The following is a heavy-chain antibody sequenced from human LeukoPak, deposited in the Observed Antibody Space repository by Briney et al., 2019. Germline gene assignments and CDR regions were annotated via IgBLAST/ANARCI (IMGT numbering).Heavy chain of an antibody. CDR1: GGSISSSSYY. D-gene: IGHD6-19*01. CDR3: ARDPGSSGWTKYYYYYYMDV. V-gene: IGHV4-39*07. Sequence: SETLSLTCTVSGGSISSSSYYWGWLRQPPGKGLEWIGSIYYSGSTYYNPSLKSRVTISVDTSKNQFSLKLSSVTAADTAVYYCARDPGSSGWTKYYYYYYMDVWGKGTTVTVSS. CDR2: IYYSGST. J-gene: IGHJ6*03.